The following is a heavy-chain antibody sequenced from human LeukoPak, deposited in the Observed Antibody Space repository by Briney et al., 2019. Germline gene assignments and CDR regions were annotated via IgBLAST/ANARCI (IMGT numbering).Heavy chain of an antibody. D-gene: IGHD1-26*01. V-gene: IGHV4-39*07. CDR3: ARGRSGSYYRFDY. CDR1: GGSTSSSNYY. Sequence: SETLSLTCTVSGGSTSSSNYYWGWIRQPPGKGLEWIGGIHYSGNTYYNPSLKSRVTISVDTSKNQFSLKLSSVTAADTAVYYCARGRSGSYYRFDYWGQGTLVTVSS. CDR2: IHYSGNT. J-gene: IGHJ4*02.